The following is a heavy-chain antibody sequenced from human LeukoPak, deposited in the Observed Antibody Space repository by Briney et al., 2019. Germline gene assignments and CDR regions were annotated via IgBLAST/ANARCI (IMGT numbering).Heavy chain of an antibody. J-gene: IGHJ4*02. Sequence: ASVKVSCKASGYTFTANALNWVRQAPGQGLEWMGIINPSGGSTSYSQKFQGRVTMTRDTSTSTVYMELSSLRSEDTAVYYCARGGVRIPEDFWGQGTLVTVSS. CDR3: ARGGVRIPEDF. CDR1: GYTFTANA. V-gene: IGHV1-46*01. CDR2: INPSGGST. D-gene: IGHD3-16*01.